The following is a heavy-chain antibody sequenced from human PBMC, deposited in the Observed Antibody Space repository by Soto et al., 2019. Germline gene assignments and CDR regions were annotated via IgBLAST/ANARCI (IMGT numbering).Heavy chain of an antibody. CDR2: INPNSGGT. J-gene: IGHJ6*02. Sequence: QVQLVQSGAEVKKPGASVKVSCKASGYTFTGYYMHWVRQAPGQGLEWMGWINPNSGGTNYAQKFQGWVTMTRDTSISTAYMELSRLRSDDTAVYYCARGPPITMVRGAPRASHYGMDVWGQGTTVTVSS. V-gene: IGHV1-2*04. CDR3: ARGPPITMVRGAPRASHYGMDV. CDR1: GYTFTGYY. D-gene: IGHD3-10*01.